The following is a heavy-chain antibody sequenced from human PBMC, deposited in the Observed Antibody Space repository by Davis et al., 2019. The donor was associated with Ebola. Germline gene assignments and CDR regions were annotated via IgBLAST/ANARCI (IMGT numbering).Heavy chain of an antibody. J-gene: IGHJ4*02. D-gene: IGHD2-15*01. Sequence: GGSLRLSCAASGFTFSSYWMHWVRQAPGKGLEWVANIKQDGSEKYYVDSVKGRFTISRDNAKNSLYLQMNSLRAEDTAVYYCARGGYCSGGSCYSVGNYWGQGTLVTVSS. CDR1: GFTFSSYW. CDR3: ARGGYCSGGSCYSVGNY. CDR2: IKQDGSEK. V-gene: IGHV3-7*01.